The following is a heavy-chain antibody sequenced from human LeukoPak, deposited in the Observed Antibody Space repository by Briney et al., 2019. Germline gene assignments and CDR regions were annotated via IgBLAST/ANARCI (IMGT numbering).Heavy chain of an antibody. V-gene: IGHV1-2*02. D-gene: IGHD5-18*01. Sequence: ASVKVSCKASGYTFTGYYMHWVRQAPGQGLEWMGWINPNSGGTNYAQKFQGRVTMTRDTSISTAYMELSRLRSDDTAVYYCASPPFLRGYSYGFWGQGTLVTVSS. CDR2: INPNSGGT. CDR3: ASPPFLRGYSYGF. J-gene: IGHJ4*02. CDR1: GYTFTGYY.